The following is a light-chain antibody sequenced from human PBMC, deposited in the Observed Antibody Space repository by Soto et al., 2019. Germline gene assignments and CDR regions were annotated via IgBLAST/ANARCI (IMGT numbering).Light chain of an antibody. CDR1: QSVSSSH. Sequence: EIVLTQSPGTLSLSPGERATLSCRASQSVSSSHLAWYQQKPGQAPRLFMYGASNRATGIPDRFSGSGSGKDFTLSISRLEPEDFAVYYCQHYGSSPRTFGQGPSWRSN. V-gene: IGKV3-20*01. J-gene: IGKJ2*01. CDR3: QHYGSSPRT. CDR2: GAS.